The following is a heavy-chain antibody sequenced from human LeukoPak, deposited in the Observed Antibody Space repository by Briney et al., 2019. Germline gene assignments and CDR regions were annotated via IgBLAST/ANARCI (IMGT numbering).Heavy chain of an antibody. V-gene: IGHV4-59*02. J-gene: IGHJ6*02. CDR2: VYTSGDT. CDR1: GGSVTGHP. Sequence: SEPLSLTCTVSGGSVTGHPWTWIRQPPGKGLMYIAAVYTSGDTDSDPSLRGRVTLSLDTSNNQFSLRLSSVAAADTAVYYCARLSHIAPAGAYSYHSLDIWGPGTTVTVSS. D-gene: IGHD6-13*01. CDR3: ARLSHIAPAGAYSYHSLDI.